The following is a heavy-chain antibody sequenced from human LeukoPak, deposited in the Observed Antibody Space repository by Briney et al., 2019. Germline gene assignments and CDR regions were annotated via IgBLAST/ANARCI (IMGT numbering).Heavy chain of an antibody. V-gene: IGHV3-66*04. CDR1: GFTVSSNY. CDR3: ARPLYIVVVPAAIDLDY. D-gene: IGHD2-2*01. J-gene: IGHJ4*02. Sequence: GGSLRLSCAASGFTVSSNYMSWVRQAPGKGLEWVSVIYSGGSTYYADSVKGRFTISRDNSKNTLYLQMNSLRAEDTAVYYCARPLYIVVVPAAIDLDYWGQGTLVTVSS. CDR2: IYSGGST.